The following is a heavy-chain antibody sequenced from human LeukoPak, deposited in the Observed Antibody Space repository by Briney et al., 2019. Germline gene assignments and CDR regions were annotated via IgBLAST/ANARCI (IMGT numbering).Heavy chain of an antibody. Sequence: GGSLRLSCAASGFTFSSYSMSWVRQAPGKGLEWVSYISSSSSTIYYADPVKGRFTISRDNSKNTLYLQMNSLRAEDTAVYYCARGGSYLSAFDIWGQGTMVTVSS. CDR2: ISSSSSTI. J-gene: IGHJ3*02. CDR1: GFTFSSYS. D-gene: IGHD1-26*01. CDR3: ARGGSYLSAFDI. V-gene: IGHV3-48*01.